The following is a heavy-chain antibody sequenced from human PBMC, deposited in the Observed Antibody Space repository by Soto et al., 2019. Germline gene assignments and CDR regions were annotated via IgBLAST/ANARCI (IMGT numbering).Heavy chain of an antibody. V-gene: IGHV3-23*01. CDR3: AKARCSTTNCYVPDY. Sequence: PGGSLRLSCAASGLTFSTYTMSWVRRAPGKGLEWVSAISGSGGSPSYADSVQGRFTISRDNPKKTLYLQMNSLRAEDTAVYYCAKARCSTTNCYVPDYWGQGTLLTVSS. CDR2: ISGSGGSP. D-gene: IGHD2-2*01. J-gene: IGHJ4*02. CDR1: GLTFSTYT.